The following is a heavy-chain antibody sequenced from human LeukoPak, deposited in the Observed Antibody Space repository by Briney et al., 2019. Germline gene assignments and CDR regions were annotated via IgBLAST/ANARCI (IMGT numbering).Heavy chain of an antibody. J-gene: IGHJ4*02. V-gene: IGHV4-4*02. D-gene: IGHD6-13*01. Sequence: SETLSLTCAVSGGSISSSAWWSWVRQPPGKGLEWIGEVNHSGSTNYNSFLKSRVTISVDKSKNQFSLKLTSATAADTAVYYCARDLGSSWFEPLDYWGQGILVIVSS. CDR3: ARDLGSSWFEPLDY. CDR1: GGSISSSAW. CDR2: VNHSGST.